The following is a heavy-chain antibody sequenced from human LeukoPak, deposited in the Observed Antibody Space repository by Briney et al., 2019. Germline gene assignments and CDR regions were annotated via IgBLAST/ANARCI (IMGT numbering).Heavy chain of an antibody. V-gene: IGHV4-31*03. CDR1: GGSISSGGYY. D-gene: IGHD3-16*02. CDR3: ARVVQYYDYVWGSYRATYFDY. J-gene: IGHJ4*02. Sequence: SETLSLTCTVSGGSISSGGYYWSWIRQHPGKGLEWIGYIYYSGSTYYNPSLKSRVTISVDTSKNQFSLKLSSVTAADTAVYYCARVVQYYDYVWGSYRATYFDYWGQGTLFTVSS. CDR2: IYYSGST.